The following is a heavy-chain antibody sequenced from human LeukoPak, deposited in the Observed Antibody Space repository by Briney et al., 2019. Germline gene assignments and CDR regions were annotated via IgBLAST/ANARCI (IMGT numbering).Heavy chain of an antibody. D-gene: IGHD3-22*01. V-gene: IGHV4-34*01. CDR2: INHSGSS. Sequence: PAETLSLTSAVYGGSFSGYYWSWIRQPPGKGLEWIGGINHSGSSKYNRSLKSRVTISVDTSKKQFSLKLSSVYAADKAVYYCARASPRSRDSSGYYSDYWGQGTLVTVSS. CDR1: GGSFSGYY. J-gene: IGHJ4*02. CDR3: ARASPRSRDSSGYYSDY.